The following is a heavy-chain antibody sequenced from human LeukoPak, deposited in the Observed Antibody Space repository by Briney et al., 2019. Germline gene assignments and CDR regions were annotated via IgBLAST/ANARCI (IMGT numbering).Heavy chain of an antibody. D-gene: IGHD3-22*01. J-gene: IGHJ4*02. CDR2: IKSKTDGGTT. CDR3: TTEGLSADYYDSSGYYYDY. CDR1: GFTFSDYH. V-gene: IGHV3-15*01. Sequence: GGSLRLSCAASGFTFSDYHMSWVRQAPGKGLEWVGRIKSKTDGGTTDYAAPVKGRFTISRDDSKNTLYLQMNSLKTEDTAVYYCTTEGLSADYYDSSGYYYDYWGQGTLVTVSS.